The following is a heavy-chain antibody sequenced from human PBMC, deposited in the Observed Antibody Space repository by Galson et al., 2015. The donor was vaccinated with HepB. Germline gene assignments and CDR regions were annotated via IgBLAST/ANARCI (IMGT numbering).Heavy chain of an antibody. CDR3: AKLGSPNYVSSYYSGMDV. Sequence: SLRLSCAASGFTFSSYAMSWVRQAPGKGLVWVSAISRSGGSTYYADSVKGRFTIPRDNSKNTLYLQMNSLRAEDTAVYYCAKLGSPNYVSSYYSGMDVWGQGTTVTVSS. J-gene: IGHJ6*02. CDR1: GFTFSSYA. D-gene: IGHD1-7*01. V-gene: IGHV3-23*01. CDR2: ISRSGGST.